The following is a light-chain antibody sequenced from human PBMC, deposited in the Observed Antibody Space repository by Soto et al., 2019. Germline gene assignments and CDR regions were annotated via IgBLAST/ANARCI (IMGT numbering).Light chain of an antibody. V-gene: IGKV1-27*01. J-gene: IGKJ4*01. CDR2: AAS. CDR3: QKYYSATFT. Sequence: DIQMTQSPSSLSASVGDRGTITCRASQGISNYLVWYQQKPGKVPKLLIYAASTLQSGVPSRFSGSGSGTDFTLTISGLQPEDVAKYYCQKYYSATFTVGGGTKVEI. CDR1: QGISNY.